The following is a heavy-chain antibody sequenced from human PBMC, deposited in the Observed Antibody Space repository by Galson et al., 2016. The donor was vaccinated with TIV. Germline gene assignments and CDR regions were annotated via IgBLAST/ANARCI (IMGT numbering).Heavy chain of an antibody. Sequence: LSLTCTVSGASMNSYYWTWIRQSAGKGLEWIGRIYRRGSTYYNPSLKNRVTMSGDTSTQFSLKLTSVTAADPAVYYCVRGGITVYGVITTKAHFDYWGQGTLVTASS. CDR1: GASMNSYY. J-gene: IGHJ4*02. V-gene: IGHV4-4*07. CDR2: IYRRGST. CDR3: VRGGITVYGVITTKAHFDY. D-gene: IGHD3-3*01.